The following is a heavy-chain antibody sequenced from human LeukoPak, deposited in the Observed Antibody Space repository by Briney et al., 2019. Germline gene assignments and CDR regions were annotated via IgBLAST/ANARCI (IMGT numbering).Heavy chain of an antibody. CDR1: GYTFTNYY. CDR2: INPSGGST. Sequence: ASVKVSFKASGYTFTNYYMHWVRQAPGQGLEWMGIINPSGGSTGYAQKFQGRVTMTRDTSTGTVYMELSSLRSEDTAVYYCAREGSSATRNFDYWGQGTLVTVSS. D-gene: IGHD6-19*01. CDR3: AREGSSATRNFDY. V-gene: IGHV1-46*01. J-gene: IGHJ4*02.